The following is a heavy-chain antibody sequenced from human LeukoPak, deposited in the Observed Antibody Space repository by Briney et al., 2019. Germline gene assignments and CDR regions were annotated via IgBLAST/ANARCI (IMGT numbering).Heavy chain of an antibody. D-gene: IGHD5-18*01. J-gene: IGHJ4*02. CDR3: ARDLGYSYGYDRDY. CDR1: GFTFSSYG. Sequence: GGSLRLSCAASGFTFSSYGMHWVRQAPGKGLEWVAVIWYDGSNKYYADSVKGRFTISRDNSKNTLYLQMNSLRAEDTAVYYCARDLGYSYGYDRDYCGQGTLVTVSS. CDR2: IWYDGSNK. V-gene: IGHV3-33*01.